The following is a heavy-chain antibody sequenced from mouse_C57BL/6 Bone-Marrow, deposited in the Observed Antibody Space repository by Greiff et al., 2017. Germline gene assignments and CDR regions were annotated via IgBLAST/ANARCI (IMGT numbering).Heavy chain of an antibody. CDR2: IDPENGDT. CDR3: TTWGYYARDY. Sequence: VQLQQSGAELVRPGASVKLSCTASGFNIKDDYMHWVKQRPEQGLEWIGWIDPENGDTEYASKFQGKATITADTSSNTAYLQLSSLTSEDTAVYYCTTWGYYARDYWGQGTSVTVSS. V-gene: IGHV14-4*01. CDR1: GFNIKDDY. J-gene: IGHJ4*01.